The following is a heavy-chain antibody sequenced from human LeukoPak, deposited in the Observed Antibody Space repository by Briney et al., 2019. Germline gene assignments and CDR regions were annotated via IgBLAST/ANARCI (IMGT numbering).Heavy chain of an antibody. Sequence: PGGSLRLSCAASGFTFSSYGMHWVRQAPGKGLEGVAVIWYDGSNKYYADSVKGRFTISRDNSKNTLYLQMNSLRAEDTAVYYCAKDPPAARPPDYYFDYWGQGTLVTVSS. CDR1: GFTFSSYG. V-gene: IGHV3-33*06. CDR3: AKDPPAARPPDYYFDY. J-gene: IGHJ4*02. CDR2: IWYDGSNK. D-gene: IGHD6-6*01.